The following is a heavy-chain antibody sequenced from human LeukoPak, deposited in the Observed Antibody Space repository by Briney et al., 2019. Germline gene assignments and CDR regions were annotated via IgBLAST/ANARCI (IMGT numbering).Heavy chain of an antibody. D-gene: IGHD6-13*01. Sequence: GGSLRLSCAASGFTFSSYSMHWVRQAPGKGLEWVSYISSSSSTIYYADSVKGRFTISRDSAKNSLYLQMNSLRAEDTAVYYCARAPSSSWSSYYYMDVWGKGTTVTVSS. CDR1: GFTFSSYS. V-gene: IGHV3-48*01. J-gene: IGHJ6*03. CDR2: ISSSSSTI. CDR3: ARAPSSSWSSYYYMDV.